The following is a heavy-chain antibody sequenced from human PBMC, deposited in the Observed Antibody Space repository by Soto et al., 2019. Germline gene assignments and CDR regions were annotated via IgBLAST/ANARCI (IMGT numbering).Heavy chain of an antibody. CDR3: AKDRDYGSGTYSDSYLDY. D-gene: IGHD3-10*01. CDR2: ISGSGGTT. Sequence: EVQLLESGGGLVQPGGSLRLSCGGSGFTFNSYAMTWVRQAPGKGLEWVSAISGSGGTTYYANSVKGRFTISRDQSKDRLYLQMNSLRAEDTAIYYCAKDRDYGSGTYSDSYLDYWGQGTLVTVSS. CDR1: GFTFNSYA. J-gene: IGHJ4*02. V-gene: IGHV3-23*01.